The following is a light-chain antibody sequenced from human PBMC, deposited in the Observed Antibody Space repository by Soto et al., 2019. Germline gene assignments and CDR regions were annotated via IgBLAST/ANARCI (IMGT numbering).Light chain of an antibody. V-gene: IGKV3-11*01. J-gene: IGKJ5*01. CDR3: QQRSNWRIT. CDR2: DTS. CDR1: QSVSSS. Sequence: EIVLTQSPATLSLSPGERATLSCRASQSVSSSLAWYQQKPGQAPRLLISDTSNRATGIPARFSGSGSGTDFTLTISSLEPEDFAVYYCQQRSNWRITFGQWTRLEIK.